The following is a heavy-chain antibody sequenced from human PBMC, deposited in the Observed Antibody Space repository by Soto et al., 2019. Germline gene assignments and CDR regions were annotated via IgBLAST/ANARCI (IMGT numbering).Heavy chain of an antibody. D-gene: IGHD3-3*01. Sequence: QVQLQQWGAGLLKPSETLSLTCAVYGGSFSGYYWSWIRQPPGKGLEWIGEINHIGSTNYNPSLKGQVTRSVDTSKNQFALKLSSGAAADTVVYYCARDAPAILCRGCYYYGMDVWGQGTTVTVSS. CDR1: GGSFSGYY. V-gene: IGHV4-34*01. CDR3: ARDAPAILCRGCYYYGMDV. CDR2: INHIGST. J-gene: IGHJ6*02.